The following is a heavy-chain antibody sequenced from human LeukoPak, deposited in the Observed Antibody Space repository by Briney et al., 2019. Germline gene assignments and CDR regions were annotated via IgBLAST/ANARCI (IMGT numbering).Heavy chain of an antibody. Sequence: PGGSLRLSCKPSGFPFSSYWMLWVRQAPGKGLVWVSRISGDGTIKTYADFVRGRFTISRDNTKNILYLQMNSLRVEDTAIYFCSRSQFDYWGQGVLVTVSS. CDR3: SRSQFDY. V-gene: IGHV3-74*03. CDR1: GFPFSSYW. CDR2: ISGDGTIK. J-gene: IGHJ4*02.